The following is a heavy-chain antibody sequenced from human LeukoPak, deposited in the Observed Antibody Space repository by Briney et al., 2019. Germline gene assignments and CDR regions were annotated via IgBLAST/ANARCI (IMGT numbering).Heavy chain of an antibody. CDR3: TRRRYDFWSGADFDY. V-gene: IGHV3-73*01. Sequence: PGGSLRLSCTASGFTFSGSAMHWVRQASGNGREWVGRIRSKANSYATAYAASVKGRFTISRDDSKNTAYLQMNSLKTEDTAVYYCTRRRYDFWSGADFDYWGQGTLVTVSS. CDR2: IRSKANSYAT. CDR1: GFTFSGSA. D-gene: IGHD3-3*01. J-gene: IGHJ4*02.